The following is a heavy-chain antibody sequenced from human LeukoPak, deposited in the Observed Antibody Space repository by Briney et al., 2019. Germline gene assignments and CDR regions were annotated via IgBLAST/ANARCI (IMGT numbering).Heavy chain of an antibody. Sequence: PSETLSLTCTVSGGSISSYYWSWIRQPPGKGLEWIACISYSGSTKYNPSLKSRVTISVDTSKSQLSLELSSVTAADTAVYYCAREPGFDSSGYLNWFDPWGQGTLVTVSS. J-gene: IGHJ5*02. V-gene: IGHV4-59*01. CDR2: ISYSGST. D-gene: IGHD3-22*01. CDR3: AREPGFDSSGYLNWFDP. CDR1: GGSISSYY.